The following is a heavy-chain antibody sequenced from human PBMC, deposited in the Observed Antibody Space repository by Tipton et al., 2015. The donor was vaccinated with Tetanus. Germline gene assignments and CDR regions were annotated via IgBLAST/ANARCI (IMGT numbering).Heavy chain of an antibody. CDR3: ARTSGYLYSSY. V-gene: IGHV4-59*01. J-gene: IGHJ1*01. D-gene: IGHD3-3*01. CDR2: IDYFGTT. Sequence: TLSPTCTVSGGSISTYHWNWIRQFPGKGLEWIGYIDYFGTTKYNPSLKSRVAMSVDTSKNQLSLKLSSVTSADTAVYYCARTSGYLYSSYWGQGTLVTVSS. CDR1: GGSISTYH.